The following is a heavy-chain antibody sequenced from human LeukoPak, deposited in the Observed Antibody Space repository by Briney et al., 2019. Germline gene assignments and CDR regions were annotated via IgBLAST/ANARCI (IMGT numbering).Heavy chain of an antibody. CDR2: IYRTGRT. D-gene: IGHD4-17*01. CDR3: GRHDYGDSSAAFDI. Sequence: SETLSLTCAVSGDSISNNYLWRWVRQFPGKGLEYSGEIYRTGRTNYNPSLKSRVTISIDKSENQFSLNLRSVTAADTAVYYCGRHDYGDSSAAFDIWGQGTMVTVSS. V-gene: IGHV4-4*02. J-gene: IGHJ3*02. CDR1: GDSISNNYL.